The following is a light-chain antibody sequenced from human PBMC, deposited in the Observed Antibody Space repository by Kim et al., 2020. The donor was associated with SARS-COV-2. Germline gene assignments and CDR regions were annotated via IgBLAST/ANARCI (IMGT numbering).Light chain of an antibody. V-gene: IGKV3-20*01. Sequence: LSPGARATLSCRASQSRSSRHLAWYQQKPGQAPRILIYDASSRATDIPDRFSGSGSGTDFTLTISRLEPEDFAVYFCQYYHSSPYTFGQGTKLEI. CDR1: QSRSSRH. CDR2: DAS. CDR3: QYYHSSPYT. J-gene: IGKJ2*01.